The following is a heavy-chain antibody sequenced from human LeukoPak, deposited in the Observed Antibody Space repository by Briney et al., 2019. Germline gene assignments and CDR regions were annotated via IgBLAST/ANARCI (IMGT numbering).Heavy chain of an antibody. CDR3: AKEGRDYVTDY. CDR1: GFTFSSYG. Sequence: GGSLRLSCAASGFTFSSYGMHWVRQAPGKGLEWVAVIWYDGSNKYYADSVKGRFTISRDNSKNTLYLQMNSLRAEDTAVYYCAKEGRDYVTDYWGQGTLVTVSS. V-gene: IGHV3-33*06. J-gene: IGHJ4*02. D-gene: IGHD4-17*01. CDR2: IWYDGSNK.